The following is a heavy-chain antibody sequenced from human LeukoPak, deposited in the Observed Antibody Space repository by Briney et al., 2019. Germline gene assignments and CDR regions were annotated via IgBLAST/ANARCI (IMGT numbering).Heavy chain of an antibody. D-gene: IGHD3-16*01. CDR2: ISGSGGST. CDR1: GFTFINYA. CDR3: ARDRGAYLHAYDY. V-gene: IGHV3-23*01. J-gene: IGHJ4*02. Sequence: GGSLRLSCAASGFTFINYAMTWVRQAPGKGLEWVSGISGSGGSTYYADSVKGRFTISRDNAKNSLYLQMTSLRAEDTAVYYCARDRGAYLHAYDYWGQGTLVTVSS.